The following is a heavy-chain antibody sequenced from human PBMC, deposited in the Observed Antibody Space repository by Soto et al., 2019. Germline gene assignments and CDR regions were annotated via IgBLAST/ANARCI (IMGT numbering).Heavy chain of an antibody. CDR1: GFTFSSYA. CDR3: AKDLLQRLAPTGFDY. V-gene: IGHV3-23*01. D-gene: IGHD6-25*01. CDR2: ISGSGGST. Sequence: GGSLRLSCAASGFTFSSYAMSWVRQAPGKGLEWVSAISGSGGSTYYADSVKGRFTISRDNSKNTLYLQMNSLRAEDTAVYYCAKDLLQRLAPTGFDYWGQGTLVTVSS. J-gene: IGHJ4*02.